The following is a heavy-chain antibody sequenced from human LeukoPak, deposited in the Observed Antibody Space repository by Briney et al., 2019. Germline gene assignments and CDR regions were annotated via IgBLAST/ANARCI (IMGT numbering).Heavy chain of an antibody. J-gene: IGHJ6*03. CDR3: ARGGYSGYVYYYYYMDV. CDR2: MNPNSGNT. Sequence: ASVKVSCRASGYTFTSYDISWVRQATGQELEWMGWMNPNSGNTGYAQKFQGRVTMTRNTSISTAYMELSSLRSEDTAVYYCARGGYSGYVYYYYYMDVWGKGTTVTVSS. V-gene: IGHV1-8*01. CDR1: GYTFTSYD. D-gene: IGHD5-12*01.